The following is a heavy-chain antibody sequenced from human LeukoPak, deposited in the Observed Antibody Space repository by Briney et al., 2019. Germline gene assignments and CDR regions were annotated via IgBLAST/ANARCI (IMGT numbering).Heavy chain of an antibody. CDR1: GFTFSSYS. V-gene: IGHV3-21*01. CDR2: ISSSSSYI. D-gene: IGHD2-2*01. J-gene: IGHJ4*02. Sequence: GGSLRLSCAASGFTFSSYSMNWVRQAPGKGLEWVSSISSSSSYIYYADSAKGRFTISRDNAKNSLYLQMNSLRAEDTAVYYCARPLEYCSSTSCSDYWGQGTLVTVSS. CDR3: ARPLEYCSSTSCSDY.